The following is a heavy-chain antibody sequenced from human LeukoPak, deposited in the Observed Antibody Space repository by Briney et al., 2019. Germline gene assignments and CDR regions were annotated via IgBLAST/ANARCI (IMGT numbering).Heavy chain of an antibody. Sequence: SEPLSLTCAVYGGSFRGYYGSWLRQPAGKGLVWIGRIDVSGSNNYVPSLKSRVTMSVDTSKNQFSLKLSSVTAADTAVYYCARYYYDTSGYYHDCWGQGTLVAVCS. D-gene: IGHD3-22*01. J-gene: IGHJ4*02. CDR2: IDVSGSN. V-gene: IGHV4-59*10. CDR1: GGSFRGYY. CDR3: ARYYYDTSGYYHDC.